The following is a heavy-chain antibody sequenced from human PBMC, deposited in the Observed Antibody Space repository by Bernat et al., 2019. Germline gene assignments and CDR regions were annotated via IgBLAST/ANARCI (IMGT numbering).Heavy chain of an antibody. V-gene: IGHV3-23*01. CDR2: ISSDGENT. Sequence: DVQLMESGGDLVQPGGSLRLSCAASGFTFSDSGMSWVRLPPGKGLEWVSTISSDGENTHYAGSVQGRFTISRDNSQSTLYLQMDSLRAEDAAIYYGAKVSAPYCDYWGQGALVTVSS. CDR1: GFTFSDSG. D-gene: IGHD2-15*01. CDR3: AKVSAPYCDY. J-gene: IGHJ4*02.